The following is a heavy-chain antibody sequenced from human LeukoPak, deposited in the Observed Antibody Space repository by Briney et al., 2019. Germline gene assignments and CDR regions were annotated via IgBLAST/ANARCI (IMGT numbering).Heavy chain of an antibody. CDR1: GYTFTSYG. Sequence: GASVKVSCKASGYTFTSYGINWVRQAPGQGLEWMGWISAYNGNTNYAQKLQGRVTMTTDTSTSTAYMELRSLRSDDTAVYYCAREGDSDYYDSSGYDAFDIWGQGTMVTVSS. CDR2: ISAYNGNT. CDR3: AREGDSDYYDSSGYDAFDI. V-gene: IGHV1-18*01. J-gene: IGHJ3*02. D-gene: IGHD3-22*01.